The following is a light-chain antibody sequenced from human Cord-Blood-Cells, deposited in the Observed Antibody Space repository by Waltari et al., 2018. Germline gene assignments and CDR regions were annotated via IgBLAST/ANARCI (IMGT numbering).Light chain of an antibody. Sequence: IQMTQSPSSLSASVGDRVTITCRASQSISSYLNWYQQKPGKAPKLLIYAASSLQSGVPSRFSGSGSGTDFTLNISSRQPEDFATYYCQQSYSTPFTFGPGTKVDIK. CDR1: QSISSY. J-gene: IGKJ3*01. CDR3: QQSYSTPFT. CDR2: AAS. V-gene: IGKV1-39*01.